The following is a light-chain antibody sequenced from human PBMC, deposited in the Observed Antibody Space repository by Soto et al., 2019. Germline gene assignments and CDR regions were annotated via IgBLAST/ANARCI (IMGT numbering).Light chain of an antibody. V-gene: IGKV3-11*01. Sequence: KQSPATLSSYVGDRVTISCRASQSISTCLAWYQQKPGKAPRLLIYDASNMESGIPARFSGSGSGTDFTLTISSLQPEDFAAYYCQQRCSWPRTFGQGRRLEIK. CDR3: QQRCSWPRT. J-gene: IGKJ5*01. CDR1: QSISTC. CDR2: DAS.